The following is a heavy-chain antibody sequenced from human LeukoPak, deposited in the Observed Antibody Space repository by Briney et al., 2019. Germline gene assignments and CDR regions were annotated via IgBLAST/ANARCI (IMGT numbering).Heavy chain of an antibody. J-gene: IGHJ4*02. Sequence: PGRSLRLSCAASGFTFRSNGMHWVRQAPGKGLEWVAVIWYDGSNKYYADSVKGRFTISRDNSKDTLYLQMDSLRVEDTAVYYCARWGDNRGVDYWGQGTPVTVSS. CDR3: ARWGDNRGVDY. D-gene: IGHD1-1*01. CDR1: GFTFRSNG. V-gene: IGHV3-33*01. CDR2: IWYDGSNK.